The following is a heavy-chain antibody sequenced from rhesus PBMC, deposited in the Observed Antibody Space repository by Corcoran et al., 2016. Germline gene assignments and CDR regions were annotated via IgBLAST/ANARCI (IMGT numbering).Heavy chain of an antibody. V-gene: IGHV4-73*01. CDR1: GGSISGHYY. J-gene: IGHJ6*01. CDR3: ARDQYTVTTYGLDS. D-gene: IGHD4-23*01. Sequence: QVKLQQWGEGQVKPSETLSLRCAVYGGSISGHYYWSWIRQAPGKGLEWIGNIDGNSARTNDTPSLRSRVTISKDTSKNQFSLKLSSVTAADTAVYYCARDQYTVTTYGLDSWGQGVVVTVSS. CDR2: IDGNSART.